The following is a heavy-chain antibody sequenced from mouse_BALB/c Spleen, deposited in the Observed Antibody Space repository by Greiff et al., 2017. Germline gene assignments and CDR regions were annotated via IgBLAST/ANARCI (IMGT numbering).Heavy chain of an antibody. CDR1: GYAFSSSW. J-gene: IGHJ3*01. V-gene: IGHV1-82*01. CDR3: ARGGEFAY. CDR2: IYPGDGDT. Sequence: QVQLQQSGPELVKPGASVKISCKASGYAFSSSWMNWVKQRPGQGLEWIGRIYPGDGDTNYNGKFKGKATLTADNSSSTAYMHLSSLTSVDSAVYFCARGGEFAYWGQGTLVTVSA.